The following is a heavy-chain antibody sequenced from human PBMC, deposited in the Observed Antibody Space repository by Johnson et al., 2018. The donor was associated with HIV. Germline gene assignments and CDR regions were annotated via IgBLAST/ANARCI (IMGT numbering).Heavy chain of an antibody. J-gene: IGHJ3*01. CDR2: ISHDGSNK. CDR1: GFTFSNYA. V-gene: IGHV3-30*14. D-gene: IGHD1-26*01. Sequence: QVQLVESGGGVVQPGRSLRLSCAASGFTFSNYALHWVRQAPGRGLEWVALISHDGSNKYYADFVKGRFTLSRDNSKNTLYLQMNSLRAEDTAVYYCAREDLLTLTTTGAFDVWGHGTMVTVSS. CDR3: AREDLLTLTTTGAFDV.